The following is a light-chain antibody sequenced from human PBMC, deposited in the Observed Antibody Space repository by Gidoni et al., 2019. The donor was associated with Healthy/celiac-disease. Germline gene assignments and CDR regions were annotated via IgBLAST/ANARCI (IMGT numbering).Light chain of an antibody. CDR2: KAS. J-gene: IGKJ1*01. Sequence: DIQMTQSPSTLSASVGERVTITCRASQSISSWLAWYQQKPGKAPKLLIYKASSLESGGPSRVSGSGSGTEFTLTSSSLQPDDFATYYCQQYNSYPWTFGQXTKVEIK. CDR1: QSISSW. V-gene: IGKV1-5*03. CDR3: QQYNSYPWT.